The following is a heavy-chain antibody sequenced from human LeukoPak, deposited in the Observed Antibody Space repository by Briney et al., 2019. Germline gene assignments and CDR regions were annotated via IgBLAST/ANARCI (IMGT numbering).Heavy chain of an antibody. V-gene: IGHV3-7*01. CDR3: ATDSFSISSIPLPGADAFDI. D-gene: IGHD3-3*02. CDR2: INQDGSAK. J-gene: IGHJ3*02. CDR1: GFTFSDYW. Sequence: GGSLRLSCAASGFTFSDYWMTWVRQAPGKGLEWVANINQDGSAKYYVGSVKGRFTISRDNANNSLYLQMNNLRVDDTAVYHCATDSFSISSIPLPGADAFDIWGQGTMVTVSS.